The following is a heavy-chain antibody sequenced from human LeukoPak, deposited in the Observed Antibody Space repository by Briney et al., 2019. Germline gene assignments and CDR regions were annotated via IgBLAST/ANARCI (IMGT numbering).Heavy chain of an antibody. J-gene: IGHJ4*02. CDR3: ASYPNFDY. Sequence: ASVKVSCKASGGTFSSYAISWVRQAPGQGLEWMGWISAYNGNTNYAQKLQGRVTMTTDTSTSTAYMELRSLRSDDTAVYYCASYPNFDYWGQGTLVTVSS. CDR2: ISAYNGNT. CDR1: GGTFSSYA. V-gene: IGHV1-18*01.